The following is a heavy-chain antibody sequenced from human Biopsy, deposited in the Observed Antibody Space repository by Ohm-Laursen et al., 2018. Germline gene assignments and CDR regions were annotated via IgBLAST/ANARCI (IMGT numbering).Heavy chain of an antibody. J-gene: IGHJ4*02. CDR1: GYTFTSHD. Sequence: ASVKASCKASGYTFTSHDINWVRQATGQGLEWMGWMSPNTGNTVYAQRFQDRVTMTSDTSTGTAYMELTGLTSDDTAVYFCARWETTLGRSLDSWGQGTLVAVSS. CDR2: MSPNTGNT. CDR3: ARWETTLGRSLDS. D-gene: IGHD1-26*01. V-gene: IGHV1-8*01.